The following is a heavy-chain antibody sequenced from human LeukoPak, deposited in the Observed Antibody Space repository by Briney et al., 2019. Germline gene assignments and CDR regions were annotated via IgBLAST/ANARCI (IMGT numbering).Heavy chain of an antibody. CDR3: AREARSGYEGFWSDP. V-gene: IGHV4-61*02. J-gene: IGHJ5*02. D-gene: IGHD5-12*01. CDR2: IYTSGST. CDR1: GGSISSGSHY. Sequence: SQTLSLTCTVSGGSISSGSHYWSWIRQPAGKGLEWIGRIYTSGSTNYNPSLKSRVTMSVDTSHNQFFLKLNSVTAADTAVYYCAREARSGYEGFWSDPWGQGTVVTVSS.